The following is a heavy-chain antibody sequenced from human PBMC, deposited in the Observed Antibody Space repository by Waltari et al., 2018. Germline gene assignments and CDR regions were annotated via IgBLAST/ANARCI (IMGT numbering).Heavy chain of an antibody. Sequence: QVQLVASGGGVVQPGRSLRLSCAAPGFPFSSYAMHWVRQAPGKGLEWVAVISYDGSNKYYVDSVKGRFTISRDNSKNTLYLQMNSLRAEDTAVYYCARVGLGGWYPSYYYGMDVWGQGTTVTVSS. CDR1: GFPFSSYA. J-gene: IGHJ6*02. CDR2: ISYDGSNK. D-gene: IGHD6-19*01. CDR3: ARVGLGGWYPSYYYGMDV. V-gene: IGHV3-30*04.